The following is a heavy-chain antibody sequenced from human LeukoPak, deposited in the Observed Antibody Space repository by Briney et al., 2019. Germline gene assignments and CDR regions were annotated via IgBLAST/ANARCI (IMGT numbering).Heavy chain of an antibody. Sequence: GGSLRLSCAASGFSFSSYWMSWVRQAPGKGLEWVANIKQDGSEKYDVDSVKGRFTISRDNAKNSLYLQMNSLRAEDTAVYYCARGFRGWYAEGFDYWGQGTVVTVSS. CDR1: GFSFSSYW. V-gene: IGHV3-7*01. D-gene: IGHD6-19*01. CDR3: ARGFRGWYAEGFDY. CDR2: IKQDGSEK. J-gene: IGHJ4*02.